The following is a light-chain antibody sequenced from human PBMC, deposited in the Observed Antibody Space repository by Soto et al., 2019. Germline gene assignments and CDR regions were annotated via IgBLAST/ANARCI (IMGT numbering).Light chain of an antibody. CDR3: QQYASSPWT. J-gene: IGKJ1*01. Sequence: EIVLTQSPGTLSLSPGERATLSCRASQCVTSNYLAWYQQKPGQAPSLLIYGASARAAGIPDRFSGSGTGTDFALTISGLEPEDFAVYFCQQYASSPWTFGQGTKVEIK. CDR1: QCVTSNY. V-gene: IGKV3-20*01. CDR2: GAS.